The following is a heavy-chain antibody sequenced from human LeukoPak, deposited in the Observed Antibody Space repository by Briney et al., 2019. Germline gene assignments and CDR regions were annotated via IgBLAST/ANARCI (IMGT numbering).Heavy chain of an antibody. V-gene: IGHV1-2*02. CDR1: LYTLTGDY. CDR3: ARDHYPVMYY. D-gene: IGHD4-11*01. J-gene: IGHJ4*02. CDR2: INPNSGST. Sequence: ASVKVSCKPSLYTLTGDYIHSVRPAPGQGVEWMGWINPNSGSTNYAQKFRGRITMTRNTSISTAYMELSRLRSDDTAVYYCARDHYPVMYYWGQGTLVTVSS.